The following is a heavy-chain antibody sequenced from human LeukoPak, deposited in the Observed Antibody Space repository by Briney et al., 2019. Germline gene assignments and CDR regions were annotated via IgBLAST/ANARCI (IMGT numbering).Heavy chain of an antibody. V-gene: IGHV4-4*02. D-gene: IGHD3-10*01. CDR2: IYHSGST. Sequence: PSETLSLTCAVSGGSISSSNWWSWVRQPPGKGLEWIGEIYHSGSTNYNPSLKSRVTISVDKSKNQFSLKLSSVTAADTAVYYCARDQATEVIMAAFDIWGQGTMVTVSS. CDR3: ARDQATEVIMAAFDI. CDR1: GGSISSSNW. J-gene: IGHJ3*02.